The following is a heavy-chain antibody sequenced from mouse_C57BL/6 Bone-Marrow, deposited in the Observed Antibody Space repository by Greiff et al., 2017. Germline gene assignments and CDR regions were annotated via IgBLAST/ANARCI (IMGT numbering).Heavy chain of an antibody. D-gene: IGHD2-1*01. J-gene: IGHJ4*01. CDR3: ASYGNYAYCYAMDY. CDR1: GYTFTDYN. V-gene: IGHV1-22*01. Sequence: EVQLLQSGPELVKPGASVKMSCKASGYTFTDYNMHWVKQTHGKSLEWIGYINPNNGGTSYNQKFKGKATLTVNKSSSTAYMELRSLTSEDSAVYYCASYGNYAYCYAMDYWGQGTSVTVSS. CDR2: INPNNGGT.